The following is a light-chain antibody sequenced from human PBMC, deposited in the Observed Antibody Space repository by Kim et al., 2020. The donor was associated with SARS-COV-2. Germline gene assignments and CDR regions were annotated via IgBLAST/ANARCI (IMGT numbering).Light chain of an antibody. CDR2: QDS. CDR3: QAWDSSTHYV. CDR1: KLGDKY. J-gene: IGLJ1*01. Sequence: VSPGQTANITCSGDKLGDKYACWFQQKPGQSPVLVIYQDSKRPPGIPERFSGSNSGNTATLTISGTQATDEADYYCQAWDSSTHYVFGTGTKVTVL. V-gene: IGLV3-1*01.